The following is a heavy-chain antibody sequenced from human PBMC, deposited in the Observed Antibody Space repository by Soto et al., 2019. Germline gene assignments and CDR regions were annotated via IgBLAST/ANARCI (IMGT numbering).Heavy chain of an antibody. V-gene: IGHV1-69*13. CDR3: ARDGPSSSSIGDDY. CDR2: IIPIFGTA. J-gene: IGHJ4*02. D-gene: IGHD6-6*01. Sequence: SVKVSCKASGGTFSSYAISWVRQAPGQGLEWMGGIIPIFGTANYAPKFQGRVTITADESTSTAYMELSSLRSEDTAVYYCARDGPSSSSIGDDYWGQGTLVTVS. CDR1: GGTFSSYA.